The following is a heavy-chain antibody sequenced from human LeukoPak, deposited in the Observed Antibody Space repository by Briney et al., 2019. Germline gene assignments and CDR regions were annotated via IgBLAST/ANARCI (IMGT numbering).Heavy chain of an antibody. CDR3: ARGVVVRGWFDP. V-gene: IGHV4-61*02. D-gene: IGHD2-15*01. CDR2: TYTSGST. Sequence: SQTLSLTCTVSGGSISSGSYYWSWIRQPAGKGLEWIGRTYTSGSTNYNPSLKSRVTISVDTSKNQFSLKLSSVTAADTAVYYCARGVVVRGWFDPWGQGTLVTVSS. J-gene: IGHJ5*02. CDR1: GGSISSGSYY.